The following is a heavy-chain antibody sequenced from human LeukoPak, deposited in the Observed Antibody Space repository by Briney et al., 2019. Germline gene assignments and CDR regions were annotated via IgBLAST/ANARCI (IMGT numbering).Heavy chain of an antibody. CDR3: AKDLLRFLEWLLFDY. Sequence: PGGSLRLSCAASGFTFSSYGMHWVRQAPGKGLEWVAFIRYDGSNKYYADSVKGRFTISRDNSKNTLYLQMNSLRAEDTAVYYCAKDLLRFLEWLLFDYWGQGTLVAVSS. J-gene: IGHJ4*02. CDR1: GFTFSSYG. V-gene: IGHV3-30*02. D-gene: IGHD3-3*01. CDR2: IRYDGSNK.